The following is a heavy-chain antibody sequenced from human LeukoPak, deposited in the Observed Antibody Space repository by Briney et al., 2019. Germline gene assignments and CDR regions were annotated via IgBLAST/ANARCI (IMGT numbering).Heavy chain of an antibody. CDR1: GGSISSYY. V-gene: IGHV4-59*08. J-gene: IGHJ4*02. Sequence: SETLSLTCTGSGGSISSYYWSWIRQPPGKGLEWIGYIYYSGSTNYNPSLKSRVTISVDTSKNQFSLKLSSVTAADTAVYCCARRAVTNTRNYFDYWGQGTLVTVSS. D-gene: IGHD4-17*01. CDR3: ARRAVTNTRNYFDY. CDR2: IYYSGST.